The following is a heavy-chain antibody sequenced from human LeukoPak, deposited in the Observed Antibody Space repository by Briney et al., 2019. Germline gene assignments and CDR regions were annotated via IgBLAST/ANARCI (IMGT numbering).Heavy chain of an antibody. CDR2: IKQEGSEK. V-gene: IGHV3-7*01. J-gene: IGHJ4*02. CDR1: GFTFSSYW. D-gene: IGHD3-22*01. Sequence: PGGSLRLSCAASGFTFSSYWMSWVPQAPGKGLDGVANIKQEGSEKYYVDSVNGRFTISRDNAKNSLYLQMSSLRAEVTAVYYCAREDWDITMIVVVKGHFDYWGQGTLVTVSS. CDR3: AREDWDITMIVVVKGHFDY.